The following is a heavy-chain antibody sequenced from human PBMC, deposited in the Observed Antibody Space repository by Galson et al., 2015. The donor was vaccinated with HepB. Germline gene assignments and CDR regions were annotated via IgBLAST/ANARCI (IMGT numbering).Heavy chain of an antibody. D-gene: IGHD5/OR15-5a*01. CDR3: ARSPSRDTNYFDY. V-gene: IGHV2-70*04. J-gene: IGHJ4*02. CDR2: IDWDNDK. CDR1: GFSLSTNQMR. Sequence: PALVKPTQTLTLTYTFSGFSLSTNQMRVSWIRQPPGKALEWLARIDWDNDKFYSTSLKTRLTISKDTSKNQVVLTMTNMDPVDTATYYCARSPSRDTNYFDYWGRGTLVTVSS.